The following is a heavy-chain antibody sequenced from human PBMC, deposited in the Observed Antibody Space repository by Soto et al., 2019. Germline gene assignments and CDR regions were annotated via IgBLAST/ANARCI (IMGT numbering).Heavy chain of an antibody. CDR1: GYTFTSYG. D-gene: IGHD3-10*01. J-gene: IGHJ5*02. CDR3: XRVLPPFDP. CDR2: IRAHNGNT. Sequence: QVQLVQSGAEVKKPGASVKVSCKASGYTFTSYGISWVRQAPGQGLEWMGWIRAHNGNTNYAQKXXXXXXXXXXXXXXXXXXXXXXXXXXXXXXXXXXRVLPPFDPWGQGTLVTVS. V-gene: IGHV1-18*01.